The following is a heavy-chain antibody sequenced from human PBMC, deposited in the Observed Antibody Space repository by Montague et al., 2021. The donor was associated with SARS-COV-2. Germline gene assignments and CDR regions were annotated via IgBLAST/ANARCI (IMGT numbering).Heavy chain of an antibody. D-gene: IGHD2-8*02. CDR2: VHYTGSI. CDR3: ARHESTGWAYYFDY. Sequence: SETLSLTCTVSGGSISPYYWSWIRQSPGKGLGWIGYVHYTGSIIXNPSLESRVIISVDRSKNQFSLRLRSMTATDTAVYYCARHESTGWAYYFDYWGQGTLVTVSS. CDR1: GGSISPYY. J-gene: IGHJ4*02. V-gene: IGHV4-59*08.